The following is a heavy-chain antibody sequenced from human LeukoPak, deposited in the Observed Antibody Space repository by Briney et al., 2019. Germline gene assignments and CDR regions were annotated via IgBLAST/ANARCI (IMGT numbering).Heavy chain of an antibody. CDR2: IYYSGST. D-gene: IGHD4-23*01. J-gene: IGHJ4*02. CDR3: ARDADYGGGFDY. CDR1: GGSFSGYY. Sequence: SETLSLTCAVYGGSFSGYYWSWIRQPPGKGLEWIGSIYYSGSTYYNPSLKRRVTISVDTSKNQFSLKLSSVTAADTAVYYCARDADYGGGFDYWGQGTLVTVSS. V-gene: IGHV4-34*01.